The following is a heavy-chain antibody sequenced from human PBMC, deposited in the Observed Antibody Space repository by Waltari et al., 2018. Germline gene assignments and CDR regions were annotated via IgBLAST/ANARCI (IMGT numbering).Heavy chain of an antibody. V-gene: IGHV4-39*07. D-gene: IGHD6-19*01. CDR1: GGSISSSSYY. CDR2: IYYSGST. J-gene: IGHJ3*02. Sequence: QLQLQESGPGLVKPSETLSLTCTVSGGSISSSSYYWGWIRQPPGKGLEWSGSIYYSGSTYYNPSLKSRVTISVDTSKNQFSLKLSSVTAADTAVYYCARDRRIAVLSGDAFDIWGQGTMVTVSS. CDR3: ARDRRIAVLSGDAFDI.